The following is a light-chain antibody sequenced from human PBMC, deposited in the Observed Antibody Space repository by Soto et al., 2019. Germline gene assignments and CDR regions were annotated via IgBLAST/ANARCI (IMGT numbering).Light chain of an antibody. CDR3: QEYQSYSRR. Sequence: DIQMTQSPSTLSASVGDRVTITCRASQSISSWLAWYQQKPGKAPKLLIYDASSLESGVPSRFSGSGSGTEFTLTISCLKPDDFATYYCQEYQSYSRRFGQGTKVEIK. V-gene: IGKV1-5*01. J-gene: IGKJ1*01. CDR1: QSISSW. CDR2: DAS.